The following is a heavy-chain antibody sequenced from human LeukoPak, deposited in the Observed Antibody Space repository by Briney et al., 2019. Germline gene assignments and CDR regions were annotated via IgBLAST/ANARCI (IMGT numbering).Heavy chain of an antibody. Sequence: SETLSLTCTVSGGSISSYYWSWIRQPAGKGLEWIGRIYTSGSTNYNPSLKSRVTISVDTSKNQFSLKLSSVTAADTAVYYCARGDRGPSPWYYYYGMDVWGQGTTVTVSS. D-gene: IGHD2-21*02. CDR1: GGSISSYY. V-gene: IGHV4-4*07. CDR3: ARGDRGPSPWYYYYGMDV. J-gene: IGHJ6*02. CDR2: IYTSGST.